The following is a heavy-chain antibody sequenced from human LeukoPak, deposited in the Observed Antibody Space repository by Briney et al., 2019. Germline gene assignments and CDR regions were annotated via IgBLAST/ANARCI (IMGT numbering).Heavy chain of an antibody. V-gene: IGHV3-7*01. CDR1: GFTFSTYL. CDR2: INQDGSEK. D-gene: IGHD2-15*01. J-gene: IGHJ6*02. Sequence: GGALRLSCAGSGFTFSTYLMTWGRQAPGKGVEWVGNINQDGSEKYYVASVQGRFTISRDNAKNSLSLQMNSLRAEDTSVYYCARDRGRSARGYYYGMDVWGQGTAVTVSS. CDR3: ARDRGRSARGYYYGMDV.